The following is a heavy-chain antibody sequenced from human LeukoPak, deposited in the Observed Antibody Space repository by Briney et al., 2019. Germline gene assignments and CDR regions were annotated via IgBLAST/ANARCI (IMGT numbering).Heavy chain of an antibody. CDR1: GFTFDDYG. D-gene: IGHD1-26*01. CDR2: INWNGGST. J-gene: IGHJ5*02. Sequence: GGSLRLSCAASGFTFDDYGMSWVRQAPGKGLEWVSGINWNGGSTGYADSVKGRFTISRDNAKNSLYLQMDTLRAEDTAVYYCARAPRFRLVGVPKGPFDPWGQGTLVTVSS. V-gene: IGHV3-20*04. CDR3: ARAPRFRLVGVPKGPFDP.